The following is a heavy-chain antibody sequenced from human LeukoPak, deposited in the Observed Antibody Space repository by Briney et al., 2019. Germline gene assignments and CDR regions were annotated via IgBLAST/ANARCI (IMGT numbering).Heavy chain of an antibody. CDR1: GFTFSSYA. J-gene: IGHJ4*02. V-gene: IGHV3-23*01. CDR2: ISGSGGST. Sequence: GGSLRLSCAASGFTFSSYAMSWVRQALGKGLEWVSAISGSGGSTYYADSVKGRFTISRDNSKNTLYLQMNSLRAEDTAVYYCAKDLWGGYDFDYWGQGTLVTVSS. CDR3: AKDLWGGYDFDY. D-gene: IGHD3-16*01.